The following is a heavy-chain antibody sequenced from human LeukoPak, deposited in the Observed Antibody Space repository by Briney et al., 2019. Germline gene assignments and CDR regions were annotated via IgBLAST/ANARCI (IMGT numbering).Heavy chain of an antibody. J-gene: IGHJ4*02. V-gene: IGHV3-23*01. CDR2: ISGSGGST. D-gene: IGHD1-26*01. Sequence: PGGSLRLSCVASGFTFSTYGMSWVRQAPGKGLEWVSAISGSGGSTYYADSVKGRFTTSRDNSKNTLYLQMNSLRAEDTAVYYCANVGATISFDSWGQGTLVTVSS. CDR1: GFTFSTYG. CDR3: ANVGATISFDS.